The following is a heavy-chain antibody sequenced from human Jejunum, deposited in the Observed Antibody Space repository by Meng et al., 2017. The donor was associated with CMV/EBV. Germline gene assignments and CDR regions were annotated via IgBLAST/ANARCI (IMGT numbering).Heavy chain of an antibody. V-gene: IGHV4-61*01. D-gene: IGHD2-2*01. J-gene: IGHJ2*01. CDR2: IYYSGST. CDR3: ARAGRDCSSTSCSNWYFDL. Sequence: NSGSYYWTWIRQPPGKGLEWIGYIYYSGSTNYNPSLKSRVTVSLDTSKNQFSLKMNSVTAADTAVYYCARAGRDCSSTSCSNWYFDLWDRGTLVTVSS. CDR1: NSGSYY.